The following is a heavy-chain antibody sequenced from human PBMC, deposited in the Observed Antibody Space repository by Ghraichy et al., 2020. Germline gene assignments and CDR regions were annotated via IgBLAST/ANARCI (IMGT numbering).Heavy chain of an antibody. CDR1: GFTFSTYC. V-gene: IGHV3-48*02. J-gene: IGHJ3*02. CDR2: ISSSSEGI. CDR3: VRSSGWELRTDGFGI. D-gene: IGHD1-26*01. Sequence: GGSLRLSCAASGFTFSTYCMNWVRQAPGKGLEWVSYISSSSEGIYYGASVKGRFAISRDNAKNSLFLQMSSLRDEDMAVYYCVRSSGWELRTDGFGIRGQGTMVTDAS.